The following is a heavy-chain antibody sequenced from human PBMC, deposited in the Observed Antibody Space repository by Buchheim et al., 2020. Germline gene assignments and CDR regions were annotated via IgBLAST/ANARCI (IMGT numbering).Heavy chain of an antibody. CDR3: ARDYYDSSGRFFDY. Sequence: VQLVESGGGVVQPGGSLRLSCAASGFTVSSNYMSWVRQAPGKGLEWVSVIYSGGSTYYADSVKGRFTISRDNSKNTLYLQMNSLRAEDTAVYYCARDYYDSSGRFFDYWGQGTL. J-gene: IGHJ4*02. V-gene: IGHV3-66*02. D-gene: IGHD3-22*01. CDR1: GFTVSSNY. CDR2: IYSGGST.